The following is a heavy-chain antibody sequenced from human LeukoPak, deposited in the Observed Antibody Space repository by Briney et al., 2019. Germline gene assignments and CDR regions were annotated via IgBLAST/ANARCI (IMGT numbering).Heavy chain of an antibody. Sequence: ASVKVSCKASGYTFTSYDVNWVRQATGQGLEWMGWMNPNSGNTGYAQKFQGRVTMTRNTSISTAYMELSSLRSEDTAVYYCALPRINGNWYFDLWGRGTLVTVSS. CDR2: MNPNSGNT. CDR1: GYTFTSYD. J-gene: IGHJ2*01. CDR3: ALPRINGNWYFDL. D-gene: IGHD5-12*01. V-gene: IGHV1-8*01.